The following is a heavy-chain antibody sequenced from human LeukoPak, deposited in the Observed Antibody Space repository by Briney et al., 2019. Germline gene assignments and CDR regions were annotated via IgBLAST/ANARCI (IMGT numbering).Heavy chain of an antibody. V-gene: IGHV3-53*01. CDR2: IYSGGST. Sequence: GGSLRLSCAASGFTVSSNYMSWVRQAPGKGLEWVSVIYSGGSTYYADSVKGRFTISRDNSKNTLYLQTNSLRAEDTAVYYCASRSGYSLFDYWGQGTLVTVSS. D-gene: IGHD3-22*01. CDR1: GFTVSSNY. J-gene: IGHJ4*02. CDR3: ASRSGYSLFDY.